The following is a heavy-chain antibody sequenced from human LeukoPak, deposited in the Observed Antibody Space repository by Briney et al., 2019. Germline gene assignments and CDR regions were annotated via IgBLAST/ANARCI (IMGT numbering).Heavy chain of an antibody. V-gene: IGHV1-8*01. CDR2: MNPNNGKA. D-gene: IGHD1-26*01. CDR3: ARDNSVGDNAWWFDP. CDR1: GYTFTSDD. Sequence: ASVKVSCKASGYTFTSDDINWVRQASGQGLEWMGWMNPNNGKAGYAQKFQGRVTMTRNTSISTAYMELSSLRSEDTAIYYCARDNSVGDNAWWFDPWGQGTLVTVSS. J-gene: IGHJ5*02.